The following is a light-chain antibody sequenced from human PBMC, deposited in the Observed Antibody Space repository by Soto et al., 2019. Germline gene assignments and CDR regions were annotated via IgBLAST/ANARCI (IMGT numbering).Light chain of an antibody. V-gene: IGKV3-15*01. CDR2: GVS. CDR3: QQYNNGPPWT. CDR1: QSISSD. Sequence: EIVMTQSPATLSVSPGETATLSCRASQSISSDLAWYQQKPGQTPRLLIYGVSTRATGIPARFSGSGSGTEFTLTISSLQSEDFAIYYCQQYNNGPPWTFGQGTKVDIK. J-gene: IGKJ1*01.